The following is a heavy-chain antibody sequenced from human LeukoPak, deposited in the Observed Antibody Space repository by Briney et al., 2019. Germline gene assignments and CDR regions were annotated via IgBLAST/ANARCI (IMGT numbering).Heavy chain of an antibody. CDR2: ISSSSSTI. J-gene: IGHJ4*02. V-gene: IGHV3-48*01. Sequence: PGGSLRLSCAASGFTFSSYAMNWVRQAPGKGLEWLSYISSSSSTIYYADSVKGRFTISRDNAKDSLYLQMNSLRAEDTAVYYCARDRRQTLPDWGQGTLVTVSS. CDR3: ARDRRQTLPD. CDR1: GFTFSSYA.